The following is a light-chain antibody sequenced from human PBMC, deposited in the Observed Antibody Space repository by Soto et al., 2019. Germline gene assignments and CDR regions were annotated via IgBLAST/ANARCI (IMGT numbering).Light chain of an antibody. CDR2: EAS. Sequence: QSALTQPASVSGSPGQSITISCTGSTSDVGACNYVSWYKHHPGQAPQLMIYEASNRPSGVSNRFSGSKSGNTASLTISGLQADDEGDYYCSSKTSSSSPFVFGTGTKVTVL. CDR3: SSKTSSSSPFV. V-gene: IGLV2-14*01. CDR1: TSDVGACNY. J-gene: IGLJ1*01.